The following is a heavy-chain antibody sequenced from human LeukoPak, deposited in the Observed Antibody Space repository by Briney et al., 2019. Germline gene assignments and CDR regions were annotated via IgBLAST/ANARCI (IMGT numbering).Heavy chain of an antibody. Sequence: SVKVSCKASGGTFSSYAISWVRQAPGQGLEWMGGIIPIFGTANYAQKFQGRVTITADESTSTAYMELCSLRSEDTAVYYCARGRYNWNSRGYYYGMDVWGQGTTVTVSS. CDR3: ARGRYNWNSRGYYYGMDV. D-gene: IGHD1-7*01. CDR1: GGTFSSYA. J-gene: IGHJ6*02. V-gene: IGHV1-69*13. CDR2: IIPIFGTA.